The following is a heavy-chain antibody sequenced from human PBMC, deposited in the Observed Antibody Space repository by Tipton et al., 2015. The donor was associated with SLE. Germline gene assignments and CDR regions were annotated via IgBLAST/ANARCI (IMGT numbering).Heavy chain of an antibody. D-gene: IGHD4-17*01. J-gene: IGHJ6*03. CDR1: GYTFSNSDS. CDR3: ARDGDSATTYNYYMDV. CDR2: ISTWNGIR. V-gene: IGHV1-18*01. Sequence: QLVQSGPEVKKPGASVRVSCEASGYTFSNSDSIGWVRQAPGLGLEWMGWISTWNGIRNYAQHLQGRVTMTTDTSTSTAYMELRYLMSDDTAVYYCARDGDSATTYNYYMDVWGEGTAVTVSS.